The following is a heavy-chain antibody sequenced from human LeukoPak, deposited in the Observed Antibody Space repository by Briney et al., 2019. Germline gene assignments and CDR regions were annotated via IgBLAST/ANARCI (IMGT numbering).Heavy chain of an antibody. CDR2: IYYNGNT. V-gene: IGHV4-59*01. CDR3: ARAHDSSGYYYESSLKLDY. CDR1: GGSINGYF. Sequence: SETLSLTCTVSGGSINGYFWSWIRQPPGKGLEWIGYIYYNGNTNYNPSLKSRVTISVDMSKNQFSLQLSSVTAADTAVYYCARAHDSSGYYYESSLKLDYWGQGTLVTVSS. D-gene: IGHD3-22*01. J-gene: IGHJ4*02.